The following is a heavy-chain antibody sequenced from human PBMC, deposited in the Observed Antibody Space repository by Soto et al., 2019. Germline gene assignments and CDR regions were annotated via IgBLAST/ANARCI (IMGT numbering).Heavy chain of an antibody. D-gene: IGHD3-3*01. CDR1: GYPFTTYG. CDR2: ISTYNGNT. V-gene: IGHV1-18*04. J-gene: IGHJ4*02. CDR3: ARVMTTFGVVSKGPDH. Sequence: QVQLVQSGDEVKKPGASVKVSCKASGYPFTTYGITWVRQAPGQGLEWMGWISTYNGNTKYAQSLQGRVTMTRETSSTTAYMELRSLRSDDTAVYYCARVMTTFGVVSKGPDHWGQGTLVTVSS.